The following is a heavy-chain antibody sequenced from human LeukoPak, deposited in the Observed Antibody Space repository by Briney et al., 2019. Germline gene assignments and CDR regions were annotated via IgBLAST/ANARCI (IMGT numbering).Heavy chain of an antibody. D-gene: IGHD3-16*02. CDR1: GGSISSSNW. J-gene: IGHJ4*02. V-gene: IGHV4-4*02. CDR3: ARVYRYEKYYFDY. Sequence: SETLSLTCAVSGGSISSSNWWSWVRQPPGKGLEWLGEIYHSGSTNYNPSLKSRVTISVDKSKNQFSLKLSSVTAADTAVYYCARVYRYEKYYFDYWGQGTLVTVSS. CDR2: IYHSGST.